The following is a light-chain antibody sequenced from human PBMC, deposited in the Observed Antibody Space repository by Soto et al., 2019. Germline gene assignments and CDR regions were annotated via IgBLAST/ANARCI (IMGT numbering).Light chain of an antibody. CDR3: QQYGSSPRT. CDR2: AAS. Sequence: EIVLTQSPGTLSLSPGERATLSCRASQSVSYSYLAWYQQKPGQAPRLLIYAASSRATGIPDRFSGSGSGTYFTLTISSLEPEDFAVYYCQQYGSSPRTFGQGTKVEVK. V-gene: IGKV3-20*01. J-gene: IGKJ1*01. CDR1: QSVSYSY.